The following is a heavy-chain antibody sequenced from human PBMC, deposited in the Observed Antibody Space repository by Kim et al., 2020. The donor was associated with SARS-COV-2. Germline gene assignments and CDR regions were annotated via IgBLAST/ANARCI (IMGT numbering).Heavy chain of an antibody. CDR2: NT. Sequence: NTKYSQKFQGRVTITRETSASTAYLELSSLRSEDTAVFYCARSGGDSFDYWGQGTLVTVSS. V-gene: IGHV1-3*01. CDR3: ARSGGDSFDY. J-gene: IGHJ4*02. D-gene: IGHD2-21*02.